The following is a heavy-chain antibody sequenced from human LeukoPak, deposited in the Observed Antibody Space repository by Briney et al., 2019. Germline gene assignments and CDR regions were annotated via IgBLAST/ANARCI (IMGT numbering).Heavy chain of an antibody. D-gene: IGHD1-26*01. Sequence: GASVKLSCKASRYTFTSYGISWVRQAPGQGLEWMGWISAYNGNTSYAQKLQGRVTMTTDTSTSRAYMELRSLRSDDTAVYYCARPKPLYSGSSERYYFDYWGQGTLVTVSS. J-gene: IGHJ4*02. CDR3: ARPKPLYSGSSERYYFDY. V-gene: IGHV1-18*01. CDR2: ISAYNGNT. CDR1: RYTFTSYG.